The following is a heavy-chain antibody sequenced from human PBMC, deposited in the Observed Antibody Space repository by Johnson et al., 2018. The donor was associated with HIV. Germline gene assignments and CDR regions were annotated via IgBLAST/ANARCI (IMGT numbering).Heavy chain of an antibody. CDR3: ARALVGARGDDAFDI. D-gene: IGHD1-26*01. CDR2: FNWNGGST. Sequence: EVYLVESGGGMVRPGGSLRLSCVASGFTFDDYGMSWVRQAPGKGLEWVSGFNWNGGSTRYAGSVKGRFTISRDNAKESLYLQMNSLGVEDTALYYCARALVGARGDDAFDIWGQGTMVTVSS. J-gene: IGHJ3*02. V-gene: IGHV3-20*04. CDR1: GFTFDDYG.